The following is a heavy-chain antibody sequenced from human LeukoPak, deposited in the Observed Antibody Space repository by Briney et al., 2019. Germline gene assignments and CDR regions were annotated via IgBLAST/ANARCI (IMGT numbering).Heavy chain of an antibody. D-gene: IGHD3-10*01. V-gene: IGHV4-59*01. CDR3: ARVNMGLAFDI. J-gene: IGHJ3*02. CDR1: GGAISSYY. CDR2: IYYSGST. Sequence: SETLSLTCTVSGGAISSYYWSWIRQPPGKGLEWIGYIYYSGSTNYNPSLKSRVTISVDTSKNQFSLKLSSVTAADTAVYYCARVNMGLAFDIWGQGTMVTVSS.